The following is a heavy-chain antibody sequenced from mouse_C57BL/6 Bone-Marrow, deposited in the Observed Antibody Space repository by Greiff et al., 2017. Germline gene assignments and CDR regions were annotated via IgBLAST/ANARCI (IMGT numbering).Heavy chain of an antibody. D-gene: IGHD1-1*01. V-gene: IGHV10-1*01. CDR2: IRSKSNNYAT. CDR1: GFSFNTYT. CDR3: VIPTVVATDWYFDV. Sequence: EVKLVESGGGLVQPKGSLKLSCAASGFSFNTYTMNWVRQAPGKGLEWVARIRSKSNNYATYYADSVKDRFTISRDDSESMLYLQMNNLKTEDTAMYYCVIPTVVATDWYFDVWGTGTTVTVSS. J-gene: IGHJ1*03.